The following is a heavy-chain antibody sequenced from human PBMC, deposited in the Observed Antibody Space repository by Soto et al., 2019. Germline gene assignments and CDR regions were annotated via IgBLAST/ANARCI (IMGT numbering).Heavy chain of an antibody. Sequence: QITLKESGPTLVKPTQTLTLTCTFSGFSLSTSGVGVGWIRQPPGKALEWLALIYWDDDKRYSPSLKSRLTITKDTSKNQVVLTMTNMDSVDTATYYCARRQTYCGSNCYSGFDYWGQGTLVTVSS. D-gene: IGHD2-21*02. J-gene: IGHJ4*02. V-gene: IGHV2-5*02. CDR1: GFSLSTSGVG. CDR3: ARRQTYCGSNCYSGFDY. CDR2: IYWDDDK.